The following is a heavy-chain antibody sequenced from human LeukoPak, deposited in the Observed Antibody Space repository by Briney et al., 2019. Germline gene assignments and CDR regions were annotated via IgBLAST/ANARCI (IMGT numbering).Heavy chain of an antibody. CDR1: GYTFTSYY. J-gene: IGHJ4*02. D-gene: IGHD1-26*01. Sequence: ASVNVSCQASGYTFTSYYMHWVRQAPGQGLEWGGIINSSGGSTSYAQKFQGRVTMTRDTSTSTVYMELSSLRSEDTAVYYCAREPQHSGSYPFDYWGQGTLVTVSS. CDR3: AREPQHSGSYPFDY. V-gene: IGHV1-46*01. CDR2: INSSGGST.